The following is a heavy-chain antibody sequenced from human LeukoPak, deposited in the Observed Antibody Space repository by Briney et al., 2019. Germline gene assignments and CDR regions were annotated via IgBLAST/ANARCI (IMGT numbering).Heavy chain of an antibody. V-gene: IGHV1-2*02. CDR3: ARQDLALLAFDI. Sequence: ASVKVSCKASGYTFTGCYMHWVRQAPGQGLEWMGWINPNSGGTNYAQKFQGRVTMTRDTSISAAYMELSRLRSDDTAVYYCARQDLALLAFDIWGQGTMVTVSS. CDR1: GYTFTGCY. J-gene: IGHJ3*02. CDR2: INPNSGGT.